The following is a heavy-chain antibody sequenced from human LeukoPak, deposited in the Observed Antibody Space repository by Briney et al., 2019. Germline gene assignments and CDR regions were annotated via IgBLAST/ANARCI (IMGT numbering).Heavy chain of an antibody. Sequence: SETLSLTCAVYGGSFSGYYWSWIRQPPGKGLEWIGEINHSGSTNYNPSLKSRVTISVDTSKNQFSLKLSYVTAADTALYYCARQGEYTTSLGRKQFDYWGQGTLVTVSS. CDR3: ARQGEYTTSLGRKQFDY. D-gene: IGHD3-16*01. V-gene: IGHV4-34*01. CDR2: INHSGST. J-gene: IGHJ4*02. CDR1: GGSFSGYY.